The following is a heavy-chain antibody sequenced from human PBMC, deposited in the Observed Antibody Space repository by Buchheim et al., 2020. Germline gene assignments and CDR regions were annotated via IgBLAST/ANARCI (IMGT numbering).Heavy chain of an antibody. D-gene: IGHD2-15*01. J-gene: IGHJ4*02. CDR1: GFTFSSYS. CDR3: ARAACSGGSCYSYYFDY. Sequence: EVQLVESGGGLVKPGGSLRLSCAASGFTFSSYSMNWVRQAPGKGLEWVSSISSSSSYIYYADSVKGRFTISRDNAKNSLYLQMNSLRAEDTAVHYCARAACSGGSCYSYYFDYWGQGTL. CDR2: ISSSSSYI. V-gene: IGHV3-21*01.